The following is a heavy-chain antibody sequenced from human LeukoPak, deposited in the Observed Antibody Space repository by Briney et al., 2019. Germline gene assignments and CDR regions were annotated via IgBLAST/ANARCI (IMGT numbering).Heavy chain of an antibody. J-gene: IGHJ4*02. V-gene: IGHV3-74*01. CDR3: ARGGGYSYGYGLDY. CDR1: GFTFSSYW. Sequence: GGSLRLSCAASGFTFSSYWMHWVRQAPGKGLVWVSRINSDGSSTSYADSVKGRFTISRDNAKNTLYLQMNSLRAEDTAVYYCARGGGYSYGYGLDYWGQGTLVTVSS. CDR2: INSDGSST. D-gene: IGHD5-18*01.